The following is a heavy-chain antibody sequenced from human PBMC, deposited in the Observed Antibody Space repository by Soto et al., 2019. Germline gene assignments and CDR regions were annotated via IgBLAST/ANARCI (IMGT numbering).Heavy chain of an antibody. V-gene: IGHV4-59*08. CDR2: IYYSGST. Sequence: SETLSLTCTVSGGSISSYYWSWIRQPPGKGLEWIGYIYYSGSTNYNPSLKSRVTISVDTSKNQFSLKLSSVTAADTAVYYCARQHLGYSYGPLEYWGQGTLVTVSS. CDR1: GGSISSYY. D-gene: IGHD5-18*01. CDR3: ARQHLGYSYGPLEY. J-gene: IGHJ4*02.